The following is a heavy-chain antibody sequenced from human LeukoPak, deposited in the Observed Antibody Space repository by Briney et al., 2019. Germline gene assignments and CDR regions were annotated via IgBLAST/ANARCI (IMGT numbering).Heavy chain of an antibody. V-gene: IGHV1-2*02. CDR3: ARLPVTGSGDY. J-gene: IGHJ4*02. D-gene: IGHD6-19*01. Sequence: ASVRVSCKASGYTFTDFYLHWVRQAPGQGLVWMGWINPYSGDTRYAEKFQGRVTMTRDTSNSTGYMEVNSLKSDDTAVYYCARLPVTGSGDYWGQGTLVVVSS. CDR1: GYTFTDFY. CDR2: INPYSGDT.